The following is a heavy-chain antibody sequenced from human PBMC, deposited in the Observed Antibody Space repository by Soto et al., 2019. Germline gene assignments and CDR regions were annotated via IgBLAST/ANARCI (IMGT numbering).Heavy chain of an antibody. J-gene: IGHJ4*02. V-gene: IGHV1-46*01. CDR3: AREQASRYYYDSSGYYWGLDY. CDR2: INPSGGST. D-gene: IGHD3-22*01. Sequence: ASVKVSCKASGYTFTSYYMHWVRQAPGQGLEWMGIINPSGGSTSYAQKFQGRVTMTRDTSTSTVYMELSSLRSEDTAVYYCAREQASRYYYDSSGYYWGLDYCGQGTMVTVYS. CDR1: GYTFTSYY.